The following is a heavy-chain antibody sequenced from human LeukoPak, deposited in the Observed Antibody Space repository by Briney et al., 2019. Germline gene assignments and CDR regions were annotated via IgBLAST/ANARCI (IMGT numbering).Heavy chain of an antibody. J-gene: IGHJ6*02. V-gene: IGHV3-30*18. CDR2: ISYDGSNK. D-gene: IGHD2-2*01. Sequence: GGSLRLSCAASGFTFSSYAMSWVRQAPGKGLEWVAVISYDGSNKYYADSVKGRFTISRDNSKNTLYLQMNSLRAEDTAVYYCAKEVVPAHYHYYYGMDVWGQGTTVTVSS. CDR1: GFTFSSYA. CDR3: AKEVVPAHYHYYYGMDV.